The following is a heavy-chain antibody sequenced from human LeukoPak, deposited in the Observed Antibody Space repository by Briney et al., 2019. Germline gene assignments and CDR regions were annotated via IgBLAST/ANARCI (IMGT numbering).Heavy chain of an antibody. CDR3: AKDSYSYVNGARDWFDP. CDR1: GFTFSSYA. D-gene: IGHD1-26*01. V-gene: IGHV3-23*01. Sequence: PGGSLRLSCAASGFTFSSYAMTWVRQAPGKGLEWVSAIVASGGNTYYADSVKGRFTIFRDNSKNTLYLQMSSLRAEDTAVYYCAKDSYSYVNGARDWFDPWGQGTLVTVSS. J-gene: IGHJ5*02. CDR2: IVASGGNT.